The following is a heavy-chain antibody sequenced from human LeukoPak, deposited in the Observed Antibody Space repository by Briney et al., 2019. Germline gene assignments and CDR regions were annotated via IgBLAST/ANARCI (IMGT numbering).Heavy chain of an antibody. CDR3: AKDLYQEVVTVLLKY. D-gene: IGHD2-2*02. Sequence: GGSLRLSCAASGFTFSSSWMSWVRQAPGKGLEWVSAISGSGGSTYYADSVKGRFTISRDNSKNTLYLQMNSLRAEDTAVYYCAKDLYQEVVTVLLKYWGQGTLVTVSS. J-gene: IGHJ4*02. CDR1: GFTFSSSW. V-gene: IGHV3-23*01. CDR2: ISGSGGST.